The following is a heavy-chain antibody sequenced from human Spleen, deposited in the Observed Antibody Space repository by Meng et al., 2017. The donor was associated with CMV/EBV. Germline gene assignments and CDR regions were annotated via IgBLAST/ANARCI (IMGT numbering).Heavy chain of an antibody. CDR2: ISSSSSYI. CDR1: GFTFSSYS. Sequence: EVQLVESGGGLVKPGGSLRRPCAASGFTFSSYSMNWVRQAPGKGLEWVSSISSSSSYIYYADSVKGRFTISRDNAKNSLYLQMNSLRAEDTAVYYCARDKGYYDFWSGFDPWGQGTLVTVSS. V-gene: IGHV3-21*01. D-gene: IGHD3-3*01. CDR3: ARDKGYYDFWSGFDP. J-gene: IGHJ5*02.